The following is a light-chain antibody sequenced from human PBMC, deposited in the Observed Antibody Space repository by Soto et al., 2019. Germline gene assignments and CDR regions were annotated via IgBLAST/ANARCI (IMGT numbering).Light chain of an antibody. V-gene: IGKV1-17*01. CDR1: QGIRND. CDR2: AAS. Sequence: DIQMTQFPSSLSASVGDRVTITFRASQGIRNDLGWYQQKPGKAPKRLIYAASSLLSGVPSRFSGSGSGTEFTLAISSLQPEDSATFYCLQHSTYPLTFGQGTKVEIK. CDR3: LQHSTYPLT. J-gene: IGKJ1*01.